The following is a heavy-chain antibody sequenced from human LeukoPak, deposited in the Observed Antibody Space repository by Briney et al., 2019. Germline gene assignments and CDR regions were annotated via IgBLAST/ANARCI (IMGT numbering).Heavy chain of an antibody. CDR2: ISSGTTTI. V-gene: IGHV3-48*03. CDR3: ARRYCSSTSCTLDY. Sequence: GGSLRLSCTASGFTFSSYEMNWVRQAPGKGLEWVSYISSGTTTIYYADSVKGRFTVSRDNAKNSLYLQMNSLRAEDTAVYYCARRYCSSTSCTLDYWGQGTLVTVSS. J-gene: IGHJ4*02. D-gene: IGHD2-2*01. CDR1: GFTFSSYE.